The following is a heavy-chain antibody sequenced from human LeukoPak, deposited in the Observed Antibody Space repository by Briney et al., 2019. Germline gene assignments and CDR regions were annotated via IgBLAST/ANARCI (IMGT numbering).Heavy chain of an antibody. CDR2: ISWNSGSI. Sequence: HPGRSLRLSCAASGFTFDDYAMHWVRQAPGKGLEWVSGISWNSGSIGYADSVKGRFTISRDNAKNSLYLQMNSLRAEDTALYYCAKDILEGMATGPKFDYWGQGTLVTVSS. V-gene: IGHV3-9*01. CDR1: GFTFDDYA. D-gene: IGHD5-24*01. J-gene: IGHJ4*02. CDR3: AKDILEGMATGPKFDY.